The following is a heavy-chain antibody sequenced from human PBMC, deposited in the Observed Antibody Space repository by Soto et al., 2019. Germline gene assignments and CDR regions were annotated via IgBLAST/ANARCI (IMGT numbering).Heavy chain of an antibody. J-gene: IGHJ4*02. CDR1: GFAVSSNH. D-gene: IGHD3-16*01. CDR3: ARVGGIYYFDH. Sequence: PGGSLRLSCAASGFAVSSNHMSWVRQAPGKGLEWVSVIYSGDTIYYADSVRGRFTISRDNSRNTLYLQMNSLRAEDTAVYYCARVGGIYYFDHWGQGTLVTVSS. V-gene: IGHV3-66*01. CDR2: IYSGDTI.